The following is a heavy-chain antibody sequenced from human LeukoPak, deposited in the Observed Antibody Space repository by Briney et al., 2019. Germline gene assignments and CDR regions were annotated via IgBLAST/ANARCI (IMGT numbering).Heavy chain of an antibody. CDR3: ARVQRGEMATFDY. CDR1: GFIFWSYS. J-gene: IGHJ4*02. D-gene: IGHD5-24*01. V-gene: IGHV3-21*01. Sequence: GGSLRLSCAASGFIFWSYSMNWVRHVPGRGLEWVSSISSSSTYIHYADSLEGRFTISRDNARNSLYLQINSLRVEDTAVYYCARVQRGEMATFDYWGQGILVSVSS. CDR2: ISSSSTYI.